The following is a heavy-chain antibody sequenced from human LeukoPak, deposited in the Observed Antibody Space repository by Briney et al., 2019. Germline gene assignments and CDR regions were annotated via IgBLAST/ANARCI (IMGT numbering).Heavy chain of an antibody. D-gene: IGHD3-10*01. CDR3: AKDQSSGSLDY. CDR1: GFTFSSYA. CDR2: ISGSGART. J-gene: IGHJ4*02. Sequence: PGGSLRLSCAASGFTFSSYAMSWVRQAPGKGLEWVSAISGSGARTFYADSVKGRFTISRDNSKNMLYLQMNSLRAEDTAVYYCAKDQSSGSLDYWGQGTLVTVSS. V-gene: IGHV3-23*01.